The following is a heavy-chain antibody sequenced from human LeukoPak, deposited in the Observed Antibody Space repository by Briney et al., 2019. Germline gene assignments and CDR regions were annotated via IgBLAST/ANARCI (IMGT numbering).Heavy chain of an antibody. D-gene: IGHD6-19*01. CDR2: IYTDGST. CDR1: GGSVSRGYYY. V-gene: IGHV4-61*02. Sequence: SETLSLTCTVSGGSVSRGYYYWSWLRQPAGERLEWIGRIYTDGSTYYNPSLKSRVTISLDTSKNHFSLKLTSVTAADTAVYYCAREAVSGPFHYWGQGTLVTVSS. J-gene: IGHJ4*02. CDR3: AREAVSGPFHY.